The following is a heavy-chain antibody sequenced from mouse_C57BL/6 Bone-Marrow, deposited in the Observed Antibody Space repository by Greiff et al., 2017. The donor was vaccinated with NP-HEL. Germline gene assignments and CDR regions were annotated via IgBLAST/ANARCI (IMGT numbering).Heavy chain of an antibody. CDR1: GYTFTSYW. Sequence: VQLQQPGAELVKPGASVKLSCKASGYTFTSYWMHWVKQRPGQGLEWIGEIDPSDSYTNYNQKFKGKSTLTVDKSSSTAYMQLSSLTSEDSAVYYCAIRDGKAYWGQGTTLTVSS. CDR3: AIRDGKAY. CDR2: IDPSDSYT. D-gene: IGHD2-1*01. J-gene: IGHJ2*01. V-gene: IGHV1-69*01.